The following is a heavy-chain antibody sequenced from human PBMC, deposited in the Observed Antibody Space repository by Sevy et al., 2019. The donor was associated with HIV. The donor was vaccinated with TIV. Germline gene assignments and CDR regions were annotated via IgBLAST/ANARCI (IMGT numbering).Heavy chain of an antibody. CDR1: GYTFSNYY. V-gene: IGHV1-2*06. CDR2: INPNSGGT. Sequence: ASVKVSCKASGYTFSNYYMHWVRQAPGQGLEWMGRINPNSGGTNYAQKVQGRVTMTRDTSIGTAYMELSRLGSDDTAVYYCATTPDLVPYWGQGTLVTVSS. CDR3: ATTPDLVPY. J-gene: IGHJ4*02. D-gene: IGHD2-15*01.